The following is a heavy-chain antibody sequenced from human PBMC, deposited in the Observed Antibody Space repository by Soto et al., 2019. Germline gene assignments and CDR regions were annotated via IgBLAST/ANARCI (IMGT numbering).Heavy chain of an antibody. J-gene: IGHJ3*02. CDR3: ARDSGPRGYDAFDI. Sequence: EVQVVESGGGLVQPGGSLRLSCAASGFTFSNYWMTWVRQAPGKGLEWVANIKQDASENFYVDSVKGRFTISRDNAKNSLYRQMNSLRVEGTAVYYCARDSGPRGYDAFDIWGQGTMVTVSS. V-gene: IGHV3-7*04. CDR2: IKQDASEN. D-gene: IGHD2-8*02. CDR1: GFTFSNYW.